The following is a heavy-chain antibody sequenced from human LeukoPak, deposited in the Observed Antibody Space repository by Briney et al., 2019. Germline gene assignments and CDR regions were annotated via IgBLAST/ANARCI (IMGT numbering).Heavy chain of an antibody. CDR3: ARGGEVLLWFGELYYGTYYYYGMDV. CDR2: INPNSGGT. Sequence: GASVKVSCKASGYTFTGYYMHWVRQAPGQGLEWMGWINPNSGGTNYAQKFQGWVTMTRDTSISTAYMELSRLRSDDTAVYYCARGGEVLLWFGELYYGTYYYYGMDVWGQGTTVTVSS. V-gene: IGHV1-2*04. CDR1: GYTFTGYY. D-gene: IGHD3-10*01. J-gene: IGHJ6*02.